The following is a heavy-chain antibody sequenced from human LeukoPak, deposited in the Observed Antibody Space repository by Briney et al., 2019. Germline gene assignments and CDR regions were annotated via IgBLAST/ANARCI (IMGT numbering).Heavy chain of an antibody. Sequence: ASVKVSCKASGYTFTGYYIHWVRQAPGQGLEWMAWINPNGGGTNYAQKFQGRVAVTRDSSISTAYMELSGLTSDDTAVFYCARGTGAPNYFDYWGQGTLVTVS. V-gene: IGHV1-2*02. CDR3: ARGTGAPNYFDY. CDR2: INPNGGGT. J-gene: IGHJ4*02. CDR1: GYTFTGYY. D-gene: IGHD7-27*01.